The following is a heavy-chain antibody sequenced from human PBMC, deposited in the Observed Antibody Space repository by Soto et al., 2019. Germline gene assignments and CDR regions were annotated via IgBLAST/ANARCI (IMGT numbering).Heavy chain of an antibody. V-gene: IGHV6-1*01. J-gene: IGHJ4*02. D-gene: IGHD2-21*01. CDR3: ARDGFVWPVCGGDCYSCDGFDF. Sequence: SQTLSLTCAISGDSVSSNSAAWNWIRQSPSRGLEWLGRTYYRSKWYNDYAVSVKSRITINPDTSKNQFSLQLNSVTPEDTAVYYCARDGFVWPVCGGDCYSCDGFDFWGQGTMVTVSS. CDR1: GDSVSSNSAA. CDR2: TYYRSKWYN.